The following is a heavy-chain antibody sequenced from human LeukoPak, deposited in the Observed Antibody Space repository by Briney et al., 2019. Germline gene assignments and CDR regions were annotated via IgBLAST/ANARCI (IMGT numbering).Heavy chain of an antibody. Sequence: TGGSLRLSCAVSGFTFSSYAMSWVRQAPGRGLEWVSGISASGGSTYYADSVKGRFTIFRDNSKNTLNLQMNSLRAEDTAVYYCAKDPNGDYVGAFDMRGQGTLVTVSS. J-gene: IGHJ3*02. V-gene: IGHV3-23*01. CDR1: GFTFSSYA. CDR3: AKDPNGDYVGAFDM. CDR2: ISASGGST. D-gene: IGHD4-17*01.